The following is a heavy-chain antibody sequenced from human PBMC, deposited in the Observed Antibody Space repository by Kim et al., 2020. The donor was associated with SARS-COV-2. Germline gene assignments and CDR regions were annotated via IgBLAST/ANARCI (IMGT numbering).Heavy chain of an antibody. CDR3: ARVAMGGTFFDS. V-gene: IGHV4-39*07. D-gene: IGHD1-26*01. CDR1: DASISSSIYH. Sequence: SETLSLTCSVSDASISSSIYHWAWIRQPPGKGLEWIGHIYYAGTTYYNPSLRSRVTMSVDTSKNQFSLKVKSVTAADTAVFYCARVAMGGTFFDSWGQGT. J-gene: IGHJ4*02. CDR2: IYYAGTT.